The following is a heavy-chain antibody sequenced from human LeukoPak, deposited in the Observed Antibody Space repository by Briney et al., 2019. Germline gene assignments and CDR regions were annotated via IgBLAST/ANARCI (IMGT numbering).Heavy chain of an antibody. CDR2: IKSKTDGCTT. CDR1: GFTFSNAW. CDR3: TTAGGYSGYDYVRGSYYFDY. D-gene: IGHD5-12*01. J-gene: IGHJ4*02. Sequence: GGSLRLSCAASGFTFSNAWMSWVRQAPGKGLEWVGRIKSKTDGCTTDYAAPVKDRFTITRDDSKNTLYLQMNSLKTEDTAVYYCTTAGGYSGYDYVRGSYYFDYWGQGTLVTVSS. V-gene: IGHV3-15*01.